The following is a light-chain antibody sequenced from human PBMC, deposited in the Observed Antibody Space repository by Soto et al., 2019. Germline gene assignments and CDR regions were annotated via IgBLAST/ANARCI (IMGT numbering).Light chain of an antibody. Sequence: DIHMTQSPSTLPASVGDRVTITCRASQSISNWLAWYQQKPGKAPKLLIYKASTLKSGVPSRFSGSGSGTKFTLTIASLQPDDFATYYCQQYETFSGTFGPGTKVDIK. V-gene: IGKV1-5*03. CDR2: KAS. CDR1: QSISNW. J-gene: IGKJ1*01. CDR3: QQYETFSGT.